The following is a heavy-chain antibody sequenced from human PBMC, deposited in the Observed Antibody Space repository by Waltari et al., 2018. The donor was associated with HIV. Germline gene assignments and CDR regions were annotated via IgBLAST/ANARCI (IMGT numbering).Heavy chain of an antibody. V-gene: IGHV1-8*01. D-gene: IGHD2-2*01. CDR1: GYTFTSYD. Sequence: QVQLVQSGAEVKKPGASVKVSCKASGYTFTSYDINWVRQATGQGLEWMGWMKPNRGNTSYAQKFQGRVTMTRNTSISTAYMELSSLRSEDTAVYYCARLGYCSSTSCYYYYYYGMDVWGQGTTVTVSS. CDR3: ARLGYCSSTSCYYYYYYGMDV. J-gene: IGHJ6*02. CDR2: MKPNRGNT.